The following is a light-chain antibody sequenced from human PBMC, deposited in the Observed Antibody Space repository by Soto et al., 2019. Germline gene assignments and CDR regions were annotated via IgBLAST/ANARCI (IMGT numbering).Light chain of an antibody. Sequence: QSVLTQPPSASGTPGQRVTISCSGSSSNIGSNTVNWYQQLPGTAPKLLIYSNNQRPSGVPDRFSGSKSGNTASLTISGLQAEDEADYYCASYTSSSTSVIFGRGTKLTVL. CDR1: SSNIGSNT. J-gene: IGLJ2*01. CDR3: ASYTSSSTSVI. CDR2: SNN. V-gene: IGLV1-44*01.